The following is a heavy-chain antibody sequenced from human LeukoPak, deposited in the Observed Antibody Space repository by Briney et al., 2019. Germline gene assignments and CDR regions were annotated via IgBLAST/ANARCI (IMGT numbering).Heavy chain of an antibody. V-gene: IGHV1-2*02. CDR3: ARDAGEAELDYFDD. CDR2: INPKSGGT. J-gene: IGHJ4*02. Sequence: VASVKVSCKTSGYTFTGYYIHWVRQAPGQGLEWMGWINPKSGGTNNAQKFQGRVTMTRDTSISTAYMELSRLRSGDSAVYYCARDAGEAELDYFDDWGQGTLVTAS. CDR1: GYTFTGYY.